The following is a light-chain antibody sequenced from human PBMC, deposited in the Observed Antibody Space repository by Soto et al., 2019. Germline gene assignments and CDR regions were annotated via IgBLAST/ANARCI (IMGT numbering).Light chain of an antibody. CDR1: QSVSSSY. Sequence: DMVLTKSPATLSLSPRERATLSRGASQSVSSSYLAWYQQKPGLAPRLLIDDASSRATVIPDRFSGSGSGTDFTPTVSTLETEDFAVCSSQQYGISPLSFGGWTKVQIK. CDR3: QQYGISPLS. J-gene: IGKJ4*01. V-gene: IGKV3D-20*01. CDR2: DAS.